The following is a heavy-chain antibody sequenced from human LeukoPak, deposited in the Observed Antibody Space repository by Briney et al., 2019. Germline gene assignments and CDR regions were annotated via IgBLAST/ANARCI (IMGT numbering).Heavy chain of an antibody. V-gene: IGHV3-23*01. D-gene: IGHD2-2*01. CDR2: ISGSGDST. J-gene: IGHJ5*02. CDR3: AKDSVVIPAGWFDP. CDR1: GFTFSSYA. Sequence: PWGSLRLSCAASGFTFSSYAMSWVRQAPGKGLEWVSSISGSGDSTYYADSVKGRFTISRDNTKNTLYLQMNSLKAEDTALYYCAKDSVVIPAGWFDPWGQGTLVTVSS.